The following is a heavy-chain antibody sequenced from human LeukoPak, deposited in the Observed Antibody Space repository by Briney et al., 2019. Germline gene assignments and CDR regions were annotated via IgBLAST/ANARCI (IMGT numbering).Heavy chain of an antibody. CDR2: ISSSSSYI. D-gene: IGHD2-21*02. Sequence: GGSLRLSCAASGFTFSSYSMNWVRQAPGKGLEWVSSISSSSSYIYCADSVKGRFTISRDNAKNSVYLHMDSLRAEDTAVYYCARAANLGWGIVVVTAIYDYWGQGTLVTVSS. CDR3: ARAANLGWGIVVVTAIYDY. J-gene: IGHJ4*02. V-gene: IGHV3-21*01. CDR1: GFTFSSYS.